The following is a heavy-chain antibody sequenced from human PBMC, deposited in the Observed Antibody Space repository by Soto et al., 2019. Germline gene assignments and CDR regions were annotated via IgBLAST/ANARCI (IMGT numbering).Heavy chain of an antibody. CDR2: LSYDVRNK. CDR3: ARERVAGYYNVIGY. V-gene: IGHV3-30*04. CDR1: GFSFSTYS. J-gene: IGHJ4*02. D-gene: IGHD3-22*01. Sequence: QVQLVESGGGVVQPGRSLRLSCVASGFSFSTYSMHWVRQAPGKGLEWVAVLSYDVRNKFYADSVKGRFIISRDNAKSTLYLQMSSLRTEDTAVYYCARERVAGYYNVIGYWGQGTLVTVSS.